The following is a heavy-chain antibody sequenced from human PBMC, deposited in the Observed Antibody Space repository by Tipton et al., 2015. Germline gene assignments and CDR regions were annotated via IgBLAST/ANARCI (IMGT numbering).Heavy chain of an antibody. Sequence: QLVQSGAEVKRPGASVKVSCKASGYIFTSYGITWVRQAPGQGLEWMGWISTYQGTTNYGQNLQARVTMTTDTSTSTAYMELRSLRSDDTAVYYCAKAPVEYGHYVSGWDHWGQGTLVTVST. V-gene: IGHV1-18*01. CDR3: AKAPVEYGHYVSGWDH. J-gene: IGHJ4*02. CDR1: GYIFTSYG. D-gene: IGHD4-17*01. CDR2: ISTYQGTT.